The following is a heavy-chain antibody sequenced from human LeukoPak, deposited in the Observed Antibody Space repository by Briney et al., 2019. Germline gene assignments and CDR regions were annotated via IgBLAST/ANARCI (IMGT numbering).Heavy chain of an antibody. D-gene: IGHD1-26*01. J-gene: IGHJ6*03. Sequence: GGSLRLSCAASGFTFSGYWMHWVRQAPGKGLVWVSRINSDGSSTSYADSVKGRFTISRDNAKNTLYLQMNSLRAEDTAVYYCAREELLPPYSMDVWGKGTTVTVSS. CDR1: GFTFSGYW. CDR2: INSDGSST. CDR3: AREELLPPYSMDV. V-gene: IGHV3-74*01.